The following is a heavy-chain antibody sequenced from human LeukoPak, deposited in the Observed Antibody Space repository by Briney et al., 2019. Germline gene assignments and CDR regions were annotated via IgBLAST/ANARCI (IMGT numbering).Heavy chain of an antibody. J-gene: IGHJ5*02. Sequence: SETLSLTCAVYGGSFSGYYWSWIRQPPGKGLEWIGEINHSGSTNYNPSLKSRVTISVDTSKNQFSLKLSSVTAADTAVYYCARGQNTIFGVAEPNWFDPWGQGTLVTVSS. D-gene: IGHD3-3*01. V-gene: IGHV4-34*01. CDR1: GGSFSGYY. CDR2: INHSGST. CDR3: ARGQNTIFGVAEPNWFDP.